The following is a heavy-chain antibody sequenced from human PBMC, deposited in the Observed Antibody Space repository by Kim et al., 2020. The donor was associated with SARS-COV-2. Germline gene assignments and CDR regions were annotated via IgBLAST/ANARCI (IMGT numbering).Heavy chain of an antibody. J-gene: IGHJ3*02. Sequence: GGSLRLSCAASGFTFDDFDMSWVRQVPGKGLEWVSGINRNGGSTGYADSVKGRFTISRVDAKNSLYLQMNSLRAEDTALYHCARGGNAFDIWGQGTMVTVSS. CDR1: GFTFDDFD. V-gene: IGHV3-20*01. CDR2: INRNGGST. CDR3: ARGGNAFDI.